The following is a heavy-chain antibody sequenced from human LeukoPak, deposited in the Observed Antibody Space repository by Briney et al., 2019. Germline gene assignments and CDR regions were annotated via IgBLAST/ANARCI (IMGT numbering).Heavy chain of an antibody. CDR2: KKQDGSEK. CDR3: ARQWIQLCRGHWFDP. J-gene: IGHJ5*02. CDR1: GFTLSSYW. V-gene: IGHV3-7*01. Sequence: GGSLILSRAASGFTLSSYWMSWVRQAPGKGLEWVANKKQDGSEKYYVDSVKGRFTISRDNAKNSLYLQMNSLRAEDTAVYYCARQWIQLCRGHWFDPWGQGTLVTVSS. D-gene: IGHD5-18*01.